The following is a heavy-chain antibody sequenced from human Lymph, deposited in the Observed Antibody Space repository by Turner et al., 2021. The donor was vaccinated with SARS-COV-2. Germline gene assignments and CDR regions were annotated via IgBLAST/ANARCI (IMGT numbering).Heavy chain of an antibody. J-gene: IGHJ4*02. CDR1: GFTFSSHG. CDR2: IWYDGSNK. Sequence: QVQLVESGGGVVQPGRSLRLSWAASGFTFSSHGMHWVRQAPGKGLEWVAVIWYDGSNKYQADCVKGRFTISRDNSKNTLYLQMNSLRAEYTAVYYCAREGVVGANSGLDYWGQGTMVTVSS. CDR3: AREGVVGANSGLDY. D-gene: IGHD1-26*01. V-gene: IGHV3-33*01.